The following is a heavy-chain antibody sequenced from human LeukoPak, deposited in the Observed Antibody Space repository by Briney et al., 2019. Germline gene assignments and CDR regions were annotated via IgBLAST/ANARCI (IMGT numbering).Heavy chain of an antibody. CDR1: DDSITIYY. Sequence: NPSETLSLTCTVSDDSITIYYWSWIRQPPGKGLEWIGYIDHTGITNYNPSLNSRVTISRDTSKNHFSLELSSATAADTAVYYCARDPLGDSSGYFDYWGQGTLVTVSS. CDR2: IDHTGIT. J-gene: IGHJ4*02. D-gene: IGHD3-22*01. CDR3: ARDPLGDSSGYFDY. V-gene: IGHV4-59*01.